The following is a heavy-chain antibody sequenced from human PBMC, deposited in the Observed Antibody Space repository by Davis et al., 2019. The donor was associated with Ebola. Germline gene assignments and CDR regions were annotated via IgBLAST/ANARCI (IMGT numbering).Heavy chain of an antibody. CDR1: GNSFTSHW. D-gene: IGHD2-8*02. CDR3: ASLRRTITGMDDAFDI. Sequence: GESLKISCQDSGNSFTSHWIGWVRQMPGKGLEWVGIIYTGDSDTRYSPSFRGQVTISAGKSTKTAFLQWSSLKASDTAMYYCASLRRTITGMDDAFDIWGQGTMVTVSS. V-gene: IGHV5-51*01. J-gene: IGHJ3*02. CDR2: IYTGDSDT.